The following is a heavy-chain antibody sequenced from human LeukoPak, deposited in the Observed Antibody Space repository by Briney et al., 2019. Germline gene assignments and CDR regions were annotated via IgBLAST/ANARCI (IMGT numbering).Heavy chain of an antibody. Sequence: ASVKVSCKASGGTFSSYAISWVRQAPGQGLEWMGRIIPIFGTANYAQKFQGRVTITTDESTSTAYMELSSLRSEDTAVYYCARARKGYYYDSSGYGDLDYWGQGTLVTVSS. CDR2: IIPIFGTA. D-gene: IGHD3-22*01. V-gene: IGHV1-69*05. CDR3: ARARKGYYYDSSGYGDLDY. J-gene: IGHJ4*02. CDR1: GGTFSSYA.